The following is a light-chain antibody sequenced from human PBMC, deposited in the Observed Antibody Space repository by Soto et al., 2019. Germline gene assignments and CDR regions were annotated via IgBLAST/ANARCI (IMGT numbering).Light chain of an antibody. CDR2: AAS. CDR3: LQHKSYQWT. CDR1: QGISSW. J-gene: IGKJ1*01. V-gene: IGKV1-12*01. Sequence: DIQMTQSPSSVSASVGDRVTITCRASQGISSWLAWYQQKPGKAPKLLIYAASSLQSGVPSRFSGSGSGTEFSLTISSLQPEDFATYFCLQHKSYQWTFGQGTKVDIK.